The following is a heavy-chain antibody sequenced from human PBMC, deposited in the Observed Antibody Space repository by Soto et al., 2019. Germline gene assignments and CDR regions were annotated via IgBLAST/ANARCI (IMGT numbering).Heavy chain of an antibody. CDR2: INPKSGGT. J-gene: IGHJ6*02. D-gene: IGHD2-8*01. CDR1: GYSFTDYH. Sequence: WASVKVSCKASGYSFTDYHIHWVRQAPGQGLEWLGRINPKSGGTSTAQKFQGWVTMTRDRSISTVYMELTRLRSDDTAVYFCARGHSTDCSNGVCSFFYNHEMDVWG. CDR3: ARGHSTDCSNGVCSFFYNHEMDV. V-gene: IGHV1-2*04.